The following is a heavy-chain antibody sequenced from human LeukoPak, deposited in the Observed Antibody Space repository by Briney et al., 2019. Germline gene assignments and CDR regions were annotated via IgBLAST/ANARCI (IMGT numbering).Heavy chain of an antibody. CDR1: GGTFSRFA. Sequence: GASVKVSCKASGGTFSRFAVSWVRQAPGQGLEWMGWINPNSGGTNYAQKFQGRVTMTRDTSISTAYMELSRLRSDDTAVYYCARGGNYWPQWWFDPWGRGTLVSVSS. V-gene: IGHV1-2*02. D-gene: IGHD1-26*01. CDR3: ARGGNYWPQWWFDP. J-gene: IGHJ5*02. CDR2: INPNSGGT.